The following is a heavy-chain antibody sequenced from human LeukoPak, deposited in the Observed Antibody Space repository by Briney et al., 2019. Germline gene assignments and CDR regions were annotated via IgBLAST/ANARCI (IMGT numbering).Heavy chain of an antibody. CDR3: VRQIEVRGDY. D-gene: IGHD2/OR15-2a*01. J-gene: IGHJ4*02. CDR2: IYHRGST. CDR1: GYSISSGYY. Sequence: PSETLSLTCAVSGYSISSGYYWGWIRQPPGKGLEWIGSIYHRGSTYYNPSLKSRVTISVDTSKNQFSLKLSSVTAADTAVYYCVRQIEVRGDYWGQGTLVTVSS. V-gene: IGHV4-38-2*01.